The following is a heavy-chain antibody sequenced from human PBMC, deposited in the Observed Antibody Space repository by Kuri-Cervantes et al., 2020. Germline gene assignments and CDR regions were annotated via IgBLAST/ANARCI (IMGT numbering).Heavy chain of an antibody. Sequence: ASVKVSCKASGYTFTGYYMHWVRQAPGQGLEWMGWISAYNGNTNYAQKLQGRVTMTTDTSTSTAYMELRSLRSDDTAVYYCARSNYGSGSYYRNDAFDIWGQGTMVTVSS. D-gene: IGHD3-10*01. CDR1: GYTFTGYY. V-gene: IGHV1-18*04. CDR2: ISAYNGNT. J-gene: IGHJ3*02. CDR3: ARSNYGSGSYYRNDAFDI.